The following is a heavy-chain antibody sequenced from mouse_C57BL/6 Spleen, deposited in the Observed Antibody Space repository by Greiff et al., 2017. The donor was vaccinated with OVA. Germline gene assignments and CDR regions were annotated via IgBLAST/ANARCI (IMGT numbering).Heavy chain of an antibody. Sequence: EVKVEESGGGLVKPGGSLKLSCAASGFTFSDYGMHWVRQAPEKGLEWVAYISSGSSTIYYADTVKGRFTISRDNAKNTLFLQMTSLRSEDTAMYYCARGCSNYENYFDYWGQGTTLTVSS. CDR3: ARGCSNYENYFDY. V-gene: IGHV5-17*01. D-gene: IGHD2-5*01. CDR1: GFTFSDYG. CDR2: ISSGSSTI. J-gene: IGHJ2*01.